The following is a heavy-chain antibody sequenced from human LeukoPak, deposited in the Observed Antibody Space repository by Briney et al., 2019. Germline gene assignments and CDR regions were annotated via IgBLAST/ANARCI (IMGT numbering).Heavy chain of an antibody. CDR2: IYPGDSDT. CDR1: GYSFTSYW. Sequence: GESLKISCKGSGYSFTSYWIGWVRQMTGKGLEWVGIIYPGDSDTRYSPSFQGQVTISADKSISTAYLQWSSLKASDTAMYYCAKYSNLIKYGMDVWGQGTTVTVSS. CDR3: AKYSNLIKYGMDV. J-gene: IGHJ6*02. D-gene: IGHD4-4*01. V-gene: IGHV5-51*01.